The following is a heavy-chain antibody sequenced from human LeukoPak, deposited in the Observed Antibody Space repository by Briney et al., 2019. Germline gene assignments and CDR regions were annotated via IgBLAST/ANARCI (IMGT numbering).Heavy chain of an antibody. CDR3: ARDIMVRGATHYYYGMDV. V-gene: IGHV1-2*04. Sequence: SVKVSCKASGYTFTGYYMHWVRQAPGQGLEWMGWINPNSGGTNYAQKFQGWVTMTRDTSISTAYMELSRLRSDDTAVYYCARDIMVRGATHYYYGMDVWGQGTTVTVSS. CDR1: GYTFTGYY. CDR2: INPNSGGT. D-gene: IGHD3-10*01. J-gene: IGHJ6*02.